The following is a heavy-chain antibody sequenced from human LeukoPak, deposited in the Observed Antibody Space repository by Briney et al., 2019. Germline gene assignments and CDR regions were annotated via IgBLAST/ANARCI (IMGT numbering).Heavy chain of an antibody. D-gene: IGHD3-10*01. CDR1: GFTFSSYS. CDR2: ISSSSYI. J-gene: IGHJ4*02. CDR3: ARDGPWFAKNFDY. Sequence: PGGSLRLSCAASGFTFSSYSMNWVRQAPGKGLEWVSSISSSSYIYYADSVKGRFTISRDNAKNSLYLQMNSLRAEDTAVYYCARDGPWFAKNFDYWGQGTLVTVSS. V-gene: IGHV3-21*01.